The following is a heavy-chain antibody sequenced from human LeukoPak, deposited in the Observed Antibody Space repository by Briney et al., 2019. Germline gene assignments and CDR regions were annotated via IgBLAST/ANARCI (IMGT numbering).Heavy chain of an antibody. CDR3: AKSSGYRENYYYYYMDV. J-gene: IGHJ6*03. V-gene: IGHV3-30*02. Sequence: GESLRLSCAPSGFTFSSYGMHWVRQAPGKWLEWVTFIRYDGSNKYYADSVKGRFTISRDNSKNTLYLQMNSLRAEDTAVYYCAKSSGYRENYYYYYMDVWGKGTTVTVSS. D-gene: IGHD3-22*01. CDR2: IRYDGSNK. CDR1: GFTFSSYG.